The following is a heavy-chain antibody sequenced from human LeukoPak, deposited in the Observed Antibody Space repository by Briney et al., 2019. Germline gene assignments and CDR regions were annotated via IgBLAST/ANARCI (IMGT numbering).Heavy chain of an antibody. CDR1: GYTFTSYD. D-gene: IGHD3-22*01. V-gene: IGHV1-18*01. CDR3: ARDFPHYYDSSGYIDY. Sequence: GASVKVSCKASGYTFTSYDINWVRQATGQGLEWMGWMNPNSGNTNYAQKLQGRVTMTTDTSTSTAYVELRSLRSDDTAVYYCARDFPHYYDSSGYIDYWGQGTLVTVSS. CDR2: MNPNSGNT. J-gene: IGHJ4*02.